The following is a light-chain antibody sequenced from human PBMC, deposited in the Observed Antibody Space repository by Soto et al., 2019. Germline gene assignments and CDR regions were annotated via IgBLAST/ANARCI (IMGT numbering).Light chain of an antibody. CDR1: SSDIGGYNF. V-gene: IGLV2-14*01. J-gene: IGLJ1*01. CDR2: AVS. CDR3: YSYTSSSTNV. Sequence: QSVLTQPASVSGCPGQSITISCTGTSSDIGGYNFVSWYQHHPGKAPKLMIFAVSNRPSGVSNRFSGSKSGNTASLTISGLQPEDEADYFCYSYTSSSTNVFGSGTKLTVL.